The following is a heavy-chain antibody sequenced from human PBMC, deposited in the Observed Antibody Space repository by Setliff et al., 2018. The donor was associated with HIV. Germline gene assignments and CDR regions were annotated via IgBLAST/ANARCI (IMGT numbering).Heavy chain of an antibody. Sequence: GGSLRLSCAVSGLILSDQFIDWVRQAPGKGLEWVGRTRSRAYSYTTQYAASVKDRFTISRDDSENSVFLQMNSLKTEDTAVYYCSRVATGSGPDAFDIWGQGTVVTVSS. V-gene: IGHV3-72*01. CDR2: TRSRAYSYTT. CDR3: SRVATGSGPDAFDI. CDR1: GLILSDQF. J-gene: IGHJ3*02. D-gene: IGHD3-10*01.